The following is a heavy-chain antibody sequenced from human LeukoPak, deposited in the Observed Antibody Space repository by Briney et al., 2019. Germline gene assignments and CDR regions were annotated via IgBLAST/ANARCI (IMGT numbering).Heavy chain of an antibody. D-gene: IGHD3-3*01. CDR3: ATLRLLCRDNWFDP. CDR1: GYTLTELS. V-gene: IGHV1-24*01. CDR2: FDPEDGET. J-gene: IGHJ5*02. Sequence: ASVKVSCKVSGYTLTELSMHWVRQAPGKGLEWMGGFDPEDGETIYAQKFQGRVTMTEDTSTDTAYMELSSLRSEDTAVYYCATLRLLCRDNWFDPWGQGTLVTVSS.